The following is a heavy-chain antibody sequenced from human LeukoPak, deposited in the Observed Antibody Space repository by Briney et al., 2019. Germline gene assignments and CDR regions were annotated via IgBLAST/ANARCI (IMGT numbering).Heavy chain of an antibody. Sequence: PSETLSLTCAVYGGSFSGYYLSWIRQPPGKGLEWIGEINHSGSTNYNPSHKSRVTISVDTSKNQFSLKLSSVTAADTAVYYCARGPYYDFWSGYWVYWFDPWGQGTLVTVSS. CDR1: GGSFSGYY. V-gene: IGHV4-34*01. D-gene: IGHD3-3*01. J-gene: IGHJ5*02. CDR2: INHSGST. CDR3: ARGPYYDFWSGYWVYWFDP.